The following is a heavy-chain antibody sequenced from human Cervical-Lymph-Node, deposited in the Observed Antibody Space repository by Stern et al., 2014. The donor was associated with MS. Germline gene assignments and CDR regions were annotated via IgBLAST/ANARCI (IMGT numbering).Heavy chain of an antibody. D-gene: IGHD4-11*01. CDR1: GGSISSSYY. J-gene: IGHJ4*02. CDR2: IDDTGRT. V-gene: IGHV4-39*01. Sequence: QVQLQESGPGLVKPSETLSRTCTVSGGSISSSYYWGWIRQSSGKGLEWIGSIDDTGRTFYNPSLKSRVTISVDTSNNQLSLQLSSVTAADTAVYYCVRQVTVRSRFNYWGQGTLVTVSS. CDR3: VRQVTVRSRFNY.